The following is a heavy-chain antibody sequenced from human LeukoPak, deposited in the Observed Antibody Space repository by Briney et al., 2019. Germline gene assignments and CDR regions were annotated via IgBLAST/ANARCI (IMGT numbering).Heavy chain of an antibody. CDR1: GFTFSSYA. J-gene: IGHJ4*02. CDR2: ISGSGGST. CDR3: AYGILTAYSSPFDY. D-gene: IGHD3-9*01. V-gene: IGHV3-23*01. Sequence: GGSLRLSCAASGFTFSSYAMSWVRQAPGKGLEWVSAISGSGGSTYYADSVKGRFTISRDNSKNTLYLQMHSLRAEDTAVYYCAYGILTAYSSPFDYWGQGTLVTVSS.